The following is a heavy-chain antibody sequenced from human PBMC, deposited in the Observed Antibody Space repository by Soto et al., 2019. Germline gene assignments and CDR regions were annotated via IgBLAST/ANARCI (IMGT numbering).Heavy chain of an antibody. CDR2: INWSGST. J-gene: IGHJ4*02. D-gene: IGHD3-10*01. CDR1: GGSISSCGYY. V-gene: IGHV4-31*03. CDR3: AKGPHGGYYDSGSYSSGGY. Sequence: SETLSLTCTVSGGSISSCGYYWSWIRPRQGKGLEWVGYINWSGSTNSNPSLRVRVTISADTNKIQLSLSSRSVSAEATAVCYCAKGPHGGYYDSGSYSSGGYWGQGTLVTVSS.